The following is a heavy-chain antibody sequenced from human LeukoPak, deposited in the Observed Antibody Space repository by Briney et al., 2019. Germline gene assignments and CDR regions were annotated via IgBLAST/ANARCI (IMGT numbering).Heavy chain of an antibody. V-gene: IGHV3-30*04. J-gene: IGHJ5*02. CDR1: GFTFSSYA. CDR2: ISYDGSNK. Sequence: GGSLRLSCAASGFTFSSYAMHWVRQAPGKGLEWVAVISYDGSNKYYADSVKGRFTISRDNSKNTLYLQMNSLRAEDTAVYYCARALEVRFDPWGQGTPVTVSS. CDR3: ARALEVRFDP.